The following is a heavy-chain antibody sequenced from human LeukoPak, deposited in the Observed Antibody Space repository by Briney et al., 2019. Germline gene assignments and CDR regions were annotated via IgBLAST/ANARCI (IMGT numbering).Heavy chain of an antibody. CDR3: ARVSGVDYGDSYFDY. CDR2: IYYSGST. Sequence: PSETLSLTCTDSGGSVSSGSYYWSWIRQPPGKGLEWIGYIYYSGSTNYNPSLKSRVTISVDTSKNQFSLKLSSVTAADTAVYYCARVSGVDYGDSYFDYWGQGTLVTVSS. D-gene: IGHD4-17*01. J-gene: IGHJ4*02. CDR1: GGSVSSGSYY. V-gene: IGHV4-61*01.